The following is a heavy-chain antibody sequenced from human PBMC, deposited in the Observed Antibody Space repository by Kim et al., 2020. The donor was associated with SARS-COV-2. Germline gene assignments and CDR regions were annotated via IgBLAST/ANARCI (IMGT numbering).Heavy chain of an antibody. CDR3: ASSSDFYFYFYGMDV. D-gene: IGHD6-25*01. Sequence: ADAVKGRLTISSDNAKNSLFLQMNSLRADDTAVYYCASSSDFYFYFYGMDVWGQGTTVTVSS. V-gene: IGHV3-11*04. J-gene: IGHJ6*02.